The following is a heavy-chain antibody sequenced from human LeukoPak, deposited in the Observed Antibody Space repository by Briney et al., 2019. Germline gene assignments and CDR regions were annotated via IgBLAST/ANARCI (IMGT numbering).Heavy chain of an antibody. Sequence: SETLSLTCTVSGGSISSSTYYWGWIRQPPGKGLEWIGSIYYSGSTYYNASLRSRVTISADTSKNQFSLKLSSVTAADTAVYYCARPLSGSSSWHGDAFDIWGQGTMVTVSS. J-gene: IGHJ3*02. D-gene: IGHD6-13*01. CDR1: GGSISSSTYY. V-gene: IGHV4-39*01. CDR2: IYYSGST. CDR3: ARPLSGSSSWHGDAFDI.